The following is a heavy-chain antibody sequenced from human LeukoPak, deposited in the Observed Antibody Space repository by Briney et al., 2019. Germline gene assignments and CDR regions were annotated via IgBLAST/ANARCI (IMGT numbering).Heavy chain of an antibody. CDR1: GGSFSSEA. CDR3: GRKAGDCGGGSCYSIDY. CDR2: IIPIFGTA. D-gene: IGHD2-15*01. J-gene: IGHJ4*02. V-gene: IGHV1-69*05. Sequence: SVKVSCKAFGGSFSSEAIGWVRQAPGQGLEWMGGIIPIFGTANYAQKFQGRVTITTDESTTTAYMEVSSLRSEDTAVYYCGRKAGDCGGGSCYSIDYWGQGTLVTVSS.